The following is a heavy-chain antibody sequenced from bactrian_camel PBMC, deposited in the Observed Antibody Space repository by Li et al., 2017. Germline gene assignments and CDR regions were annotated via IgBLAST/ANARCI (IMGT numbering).Heavy chain of an antibody. V-gene: IGHV3S42*01. CDR1: GFGFSGYA. Sequence: VQLVESGGGLVQPGGSLRPSCAASGFGFSGYAITWVRQAPGKGIERVATISRGGATTYTDSVKGRFTSSRDNSKDTCYLQLNSLKTDDTAMYYCTLGLTGGGESGQGTQVTVS. J-gene: IGHJ4*01. D-gene: IGHD1*01. CDR2: ISRGGAT.